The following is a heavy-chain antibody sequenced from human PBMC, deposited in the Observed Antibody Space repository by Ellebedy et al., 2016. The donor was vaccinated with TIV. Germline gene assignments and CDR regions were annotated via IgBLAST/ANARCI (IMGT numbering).Heavy chain of an antibody. V-gene: IGHV3-21*01. CDR1: GFTFSSYE. D-gene: IGHD3-9*01. CDR2: ISSSSSYI. Sequence: PGGSLRLSCAASGFTFSSYEMNWVRKAPGKGLEWVSSISSSSSYIYYADSVKGRFTISRDNAKNSLYLQMNSLRAEDTAVYYCARDSPYEILTGSYALGHFDYWGQGTLVTVSS. J-gene: IGHJ4*02. CDR3: ARDSPYEILTGSYALGHFDY.